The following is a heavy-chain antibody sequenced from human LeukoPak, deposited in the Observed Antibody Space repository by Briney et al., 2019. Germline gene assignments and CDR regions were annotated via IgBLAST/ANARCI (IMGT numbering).Heavy chain of an antibody. D-gene: IGHD3-22*01. V-gene: IGHV3-30*02. CDR3: AKGPYYDSSGYYLDY. CDR1: GFTFSSYG. Sequence: PGGSLRLSCAASGFTFSSYGTHWVRQAPGKGLEWVAFIRYDRSNKYYADSVKGRFTISRDNSKNTLYLQMNSLRAEDTAVYYCAKGPYYDSSGYYLDYWGQGTLVTVSS. CDR2: IRYDRSNK. J-gene: IGHJ4*02.